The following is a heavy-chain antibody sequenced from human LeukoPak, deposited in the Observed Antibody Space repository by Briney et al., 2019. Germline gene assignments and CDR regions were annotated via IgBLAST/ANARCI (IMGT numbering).Heavy chain of an antibody. J-gene: IGHJ6*03. Sequence: SVKVSCKASGGTFSSYAISWLRQAPGQGLEWMGGISPIFDTANYAQKFQGRVTITADESTSTAYMELSSLRSEDTAVYYCARDRGLYYYGSGINPPLGYYMDVWGKGTTVTVSS. D-gene: IGHD3-10*01. CDR1: GGTFSSYA. V-gene: IGHV1-69*01. CDR3: ARDRGLYYYGSGINPPLGYYMDV. CDR2: ISPIFDTA.